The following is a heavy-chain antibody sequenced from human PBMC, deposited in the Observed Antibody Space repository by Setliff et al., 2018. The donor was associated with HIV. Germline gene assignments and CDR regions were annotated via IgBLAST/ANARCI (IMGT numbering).Heavy chain of an antibody. V-gene: IGHV1-46*01. CDR2: INPGGGST. CDR3: AKDLFRTPQYDSSPYWSYFES. Sequence: GASVKVSCKASGYTFTNYYVHWVRQAPGQGLEWMGMINPGGGSTSYAQKFQGRVTMSRDTSTSTVYMELRSLRSEDTAFYYCAKDLFRTPQYDSSPYWSYFESWGQGTLVTVSS. J-gene: IGHJ4*02. D-gene: IGHD3-22*01. CDR1: GYTFTNYY.